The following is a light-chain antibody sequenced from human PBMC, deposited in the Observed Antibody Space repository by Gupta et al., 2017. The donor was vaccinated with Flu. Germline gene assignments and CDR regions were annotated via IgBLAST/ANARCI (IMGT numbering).Light chain of an antibody. J-gene: IGLJ2*01. Sequence: QAVVTQEPSLTVSPGGTVTLTCGSSPGAVTSGHYPYWFQQKPGQAPRTLIYDTSNTHSWTPARFSGSLLGGKAALTLSGAQPEDEAEYYCLLSYSGARPVVFGGGTKLTVL. CDR3: LLSYSGARPVV. CDR1: PGAVTSGHY. V-gene: IGLV7-46*01. CDR2: DTS.